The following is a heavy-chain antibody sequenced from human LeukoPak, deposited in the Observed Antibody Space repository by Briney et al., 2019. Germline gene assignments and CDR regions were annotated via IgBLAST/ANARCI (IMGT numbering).Heavy chain of an antibody. CDR3: ARDLVSGNGYTSSCYY. D-gene: IGHD6-13*01. CDR2: IDPSDSYT. J-gene: IGHJ4*02. CDR1: GYSLTSYW. V-gene: IGHV5-10-1*01. Sequence: GESLKISCKGSGYSLTSYWISWVRQMPGKGLEWMGRIDPSDSYTNYSPSFQGHVTISADKSITTAYLQWSSLKASDTAMYYCARDLVSGNGYTSSCYYWGQGTQVTVSS.